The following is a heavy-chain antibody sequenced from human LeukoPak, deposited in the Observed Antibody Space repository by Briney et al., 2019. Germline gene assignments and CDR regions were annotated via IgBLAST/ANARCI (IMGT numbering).Heavy chain of an antibody. D-gene: IGHD3-22*01. CDR2: INWNSGSV. CDR3: ARNSYDNSGDYDIVDAFDI. V-gene: IGHV3-9*01. J-gene: IGHJ3*02. Sequence: GGSLRLSCAASGFIFDDYAMHWVRQAPGKGLEWVSGINWNSGSVGYADSVKGRFTISRDNAKNSLYLQMHSLRAEDTAVYYCARNSYDNSGDYDIVDAFDIWGQGTMVTVSS. CDR1: GFIFDDYA.